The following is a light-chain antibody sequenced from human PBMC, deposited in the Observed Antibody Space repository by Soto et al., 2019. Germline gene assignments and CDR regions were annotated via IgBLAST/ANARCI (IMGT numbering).Light chain of an antibody. CDR1: QSVSSSY. V-gene: IGKV3-20*01. Sequence: EIVLTQSPGTLSLSPGERATLSRRASQSVSSSYLAWYQRKPGQAPRLLIYGASSRATGIPDRFSGSGSGTDFTLTISRLEPEDFAVYYCQQYGSSPGTFGQGTKV. CDR3: QQYGSSPGT. CDR2: GAS. J-gene: IGKJ1*01.